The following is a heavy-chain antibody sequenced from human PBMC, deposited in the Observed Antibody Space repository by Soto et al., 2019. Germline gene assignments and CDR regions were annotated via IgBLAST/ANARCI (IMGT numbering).Heavy chain of an antibody. J-gene: IGHJ4*02. Sequence: GGSLRLSCAASGFTFSNYNINWVRQAPGKGLEWVSSINSSSSYIYYADSVKGRFTISRDNAKNSLYLQMNSLRAEDTAVYYWARERLITFGGVTVTPYYFDYWGQGTLSPSPQ. CDR2: INSSSSYI. CDR1: GFTFSNYN. CDR3: ARERLITFGGVTVTPYYFDY. V-gene: IGHV3-21*01. D-gene: IGHD3-16*02.